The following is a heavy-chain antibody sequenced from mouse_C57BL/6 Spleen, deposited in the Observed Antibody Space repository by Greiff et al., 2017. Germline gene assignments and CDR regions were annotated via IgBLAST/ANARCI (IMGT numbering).Heavy chain of an antibody. CDR2: INPYNGGT. Sequence: EVKLQESGPVLVKPGASVKMSCKASGYTFTDYYMNWVKQSHGKSLEWIGVINPYNGGTSYNQKFKGKATLTVDKSSSTAYMELNSLTSEDCAVYYCARSDYSNYRAMDYWGQGTSVTASS. CDR3: ARSDYSNYRAMDY. V-gene: IGHV1-19*01. CDR1: GYTFTDYY. J-gene: IGHJ4*01. D-gene: IGHD2-5*01.